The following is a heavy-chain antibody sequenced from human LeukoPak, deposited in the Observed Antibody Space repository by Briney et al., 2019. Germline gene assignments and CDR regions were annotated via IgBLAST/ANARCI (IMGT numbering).Heavy chain of an antibody. Sequence: ASVKVSCKASGYTFTGYYMHWVRQAPGQGLEWMGWINPNSGGTNYAQKFQGRVTMTRDTSISTAFMELSRLRSDEPAVYYCARDRRRGVSVVVVAAPTNWFDPWGQGTLVTVSS. CDR2: INPNSGGT. D-gene: IGHD2-15*01. CDR3: ARDRRRGVSVVVVAAPTNWFDP. V-gene: IGHV1-2*02. J-gene: IGHJ5*02. CDR1: GYTFTGYY.